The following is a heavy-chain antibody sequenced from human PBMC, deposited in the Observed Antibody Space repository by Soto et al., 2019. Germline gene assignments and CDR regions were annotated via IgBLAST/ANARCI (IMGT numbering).Heavy chain of an antibody. Sequence: PGGSLRLSCAASGFAFSRVPVHWVRQAPGKGLVWVSRIDPDGSDTTYADSVKGRFTISRDNAKNLVYLQMSSLRAEDTALYYCATMAGTYPYWGQGTLVTVSS. J-gene: IGHJ4*02. V-gene: IGHV3-74*01. CDR2: IDPDGSDT. CDR1: GFAFSRVP. D-gene: IGHD1-26*01. CDR3: ATMAGTYPY.